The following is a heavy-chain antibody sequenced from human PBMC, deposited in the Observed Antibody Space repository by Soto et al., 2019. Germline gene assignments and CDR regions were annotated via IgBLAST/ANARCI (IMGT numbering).Heavy chain of an antibody. V-gene: IGHV1-18*01. D-gene: IGHD1-26*01. J-gene: IGHJ4*02. CDR3: ARGGQWDFLSDY. CDR2: ISAYNGNT. CDR1: GYSFTRYY. Sequence: ASVKVSFKASGYSFTRYYINWVLQAPGQGLEWMGWISAYNGNTHYEEKLQGRVTLTTDTSTSTAYMELRSLRSDVTAVYFCARGGQWDFLSDYWGQGTLVTVSS.